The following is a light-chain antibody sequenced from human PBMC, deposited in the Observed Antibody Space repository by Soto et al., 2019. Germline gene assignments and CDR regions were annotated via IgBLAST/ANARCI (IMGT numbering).Light chain of an antibody. CDR2: GNS. CDR3: QSYGSSLSGYVV. CDR1: SSNIGAGYD. J-gene: IGLJ2*01. Sequence: QSVLTQPPPVSGAPGQRVTISCTGSSSNIGAGYDVHWYQQLPGTAPKLLIYGNSNRPSGVPDRFSGSKSGTSASLAITGLQAEYEADYYCQSYGSSLSGYVVFGGGTKLTVL. V-gene: IGLV1-40*01.